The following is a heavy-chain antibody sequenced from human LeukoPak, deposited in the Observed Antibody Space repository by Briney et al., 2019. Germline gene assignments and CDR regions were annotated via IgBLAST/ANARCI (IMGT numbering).Heavy chain of an antibody. CDR1: GFTFSSYA. Sequence: GGSLRLSCAASGFTFSSYAMHWVRQAPGKGLEWVAVISYDGSNKYYADSVKGRFTISRDNSKNTLYLQMNSLRADDTAVYYCASQSLRYRNGLDDWGQGTLVTVSS. J-gene: IGHJ4*02. D-gene: IGHD1-26*01. CDR3: ASQSLRYRNGLDD. CDR2: ISYDGSNK. V-gene: IGHV3-30-3*01.